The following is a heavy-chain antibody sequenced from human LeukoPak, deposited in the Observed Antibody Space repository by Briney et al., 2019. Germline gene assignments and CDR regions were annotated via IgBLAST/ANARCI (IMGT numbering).Heavy chain of an antibody. CDR2: IKQDGSEK. CDR3: ARASGWTPDS. D-gene: IGHD6-19*01. Sequence: PGGSLRLSCAASGFAFSYYWMNWVRQAPGKGLEWVANIKQDGSEKNYVDSVKGRFTISRDNAKNSLYLQMNSLRAEDTAVYYCARASGWTPDSWGQGTLVTVSS. J-gene: IGHJ4*02. V-gene: IGHV3-7*01. CDR1: GFAFSYYW.